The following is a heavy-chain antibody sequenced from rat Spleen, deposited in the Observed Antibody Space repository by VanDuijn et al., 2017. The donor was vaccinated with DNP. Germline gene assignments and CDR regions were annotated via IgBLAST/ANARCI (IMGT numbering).Heavy chain of an antibody. CDR3: ERQSSSQSGGDAMDA. J-gene: IGHJ4*01. V-gene: IGHV5-25*01. D-gene: IGHD1-2*01. Sequence: EVQLVESGGGQVQPGRSLKLSCAASGFTFNTYYMAWVRQAPKKGLEWVATISTSGSKTFYPDSVKGRFTISRDNAKSSLYLQMNSLKSEDTATYYCERQSSSQSGGDAMDAWGQGTSVTVSS. CDR1: GFTFNTYY. CDR2: ISTSGSKT.